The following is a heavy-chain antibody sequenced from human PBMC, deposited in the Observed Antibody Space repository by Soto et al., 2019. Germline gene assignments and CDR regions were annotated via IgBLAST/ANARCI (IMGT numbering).Heavy chain of an antibody. D-gene: IGHD4-4*01. CDR2: IMPTFGTK. CDR1: GGTFSSYA. Sequence: QVQLMQSGAEVKKPGSSVKVSCKASGGTFSSYAISWVRQAPGQGLEWMGGIMPTFGTKNYEKKFQGRVTITADESTGTVYMELGSLRSEDTAVYHCASGTLTDDALNTWGQGTMVTVSS. CDR3: ASGTLTDDALNT. J-gene: IGHJ3*02. V-gene: IGHV1-69*01.